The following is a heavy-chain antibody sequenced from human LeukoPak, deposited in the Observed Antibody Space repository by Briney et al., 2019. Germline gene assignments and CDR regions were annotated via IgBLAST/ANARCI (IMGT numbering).Heavy chain of an antibody. Sequence: GGSLRLSCAASGFTFSSYSMNWVRQAPGKGLEWVSYISSSSSTIYYADSVKGRFTISRDNAKNSLYLQMNSLKTEDTAVYYCTTGLIIVGATTSDYWGQGTLVTVSS. CDR3: TTGLIIVGATTSDY. J-gene: IGHJ4*02. D-gene: IGHD1-26*01. V-gene: IGHV3-48*01. CDR1: GFTFSSYS. CDR2: ISSSSSTI.